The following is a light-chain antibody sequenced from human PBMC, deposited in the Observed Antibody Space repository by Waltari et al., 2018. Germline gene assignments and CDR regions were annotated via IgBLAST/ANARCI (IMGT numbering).Light chain of an antibody. CDR1: QRVSSSY. V-gene: IGKV3-20*01. J-gene: IGKJ3*01. Sequence: EIVLTQSPGTLSLSPGERATLSCRASQRVSSSYLAWYQQKPGQAPRLLINGPSSRATGIPDRFSGSGSGTDFTLTISRLEPEDFAVYYCQQYGSSRFTFGPGTKVDIK. CDR3: QQYGSSRFT. CDR2: GPS.